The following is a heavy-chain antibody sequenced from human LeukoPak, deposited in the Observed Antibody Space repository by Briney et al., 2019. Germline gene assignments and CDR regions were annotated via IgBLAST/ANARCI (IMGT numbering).Heavy chain of an antibody. Sequence: GGSLRLSCIGSGFMFGDYVMSWFRQAPGKGLEWVGFIRSKPYGGTTEYAASVKGRFTISRDDSKSIAYLQMNSLKTEDTALYYCTRDWARITAAGTTAFDIWGQGTMVTVSS. CDR1: GFMFGDYV. CDR3: TRDWARITAAGTTAFDI. D-gene: IGHD6-13*01. V-gene: IGHV3-49*03. J-gene: IGHJ3*02. CDR2: IRSKPYGGTT.